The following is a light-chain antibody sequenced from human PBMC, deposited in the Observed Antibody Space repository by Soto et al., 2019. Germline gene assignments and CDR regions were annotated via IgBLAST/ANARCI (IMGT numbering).Light chain of an antibody. J-gene: IGLJ2*01. CDR2: DVS. V-gene: IGLV2-14*01. CDR1: SSDVGGYNY. Sequence: QSALTQPASVSGSPGQPITISCTGTSSDVGGYNYVSWYQQHPGKAPKLMIYDVSNRPSGVSNRFSGSKSGNTASLTISGLQAEDEADYYCSSYTSSSTEFGGGTKLTVL. CDR3: SSYTSSSTE.